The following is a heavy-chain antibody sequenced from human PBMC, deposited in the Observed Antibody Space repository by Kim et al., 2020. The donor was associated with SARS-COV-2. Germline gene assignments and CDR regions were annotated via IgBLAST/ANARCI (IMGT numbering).Heavy chain of an antibody. CDR1: GFTFSDSY. CDR3: ARDANRIDY. J-gene: IGHJ4*02. Sequence: GGSLRLSCVGSGFTFSDSYMSWIRQAPGKGLECVSYIDGSGRVISYADSVKGRFTISRDNAKNSLFLQMNSLRAEDSAVYYCARDANRIDYWGQGTLVTVST. V-gene: IGHV3-11*01. CDR2: IDGSGRVI.